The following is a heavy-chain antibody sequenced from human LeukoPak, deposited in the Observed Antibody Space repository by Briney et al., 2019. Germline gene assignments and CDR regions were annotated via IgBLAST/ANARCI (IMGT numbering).Heavy chain of an antibody. Sequence: SVKVSCKASGGTFSSYAISWVRQAPGQGLEWMGRIIPIFGTANYAQKFQGRVTITTDESTSTAYMELSSLRSEDTAVYYCASRHLPVAGTFDYWGQGTLVTVSS. CDR3: ASRHLPVAGTFDY. V-gene: IGHV1-69*05. CDR2: IIPIFGTA. D-gene: IGHD6-19*01. J-gene: IGHJ4*02. CDR1: GGTFSSYA.